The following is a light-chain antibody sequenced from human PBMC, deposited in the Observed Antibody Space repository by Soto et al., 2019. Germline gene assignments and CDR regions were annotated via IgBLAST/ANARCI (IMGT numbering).Light chain of an antibody. CDR3: TSFASSTPSWV. V-gene: IGLV2-14*01. CDR1: SSDVGGYNY. Sequence: QSVLTQPASVSGSPGQSITISCTGTSSDVGGYNYVSWYQQYPGTAPKLMIYDVTNRPSGVSNRFSGSKSGNTASLTISGLEAEDEVDYYCTSFASSTPSWVFGGGTKLTVL. CDR2: DVT. J-gene: IGLJ3*02.